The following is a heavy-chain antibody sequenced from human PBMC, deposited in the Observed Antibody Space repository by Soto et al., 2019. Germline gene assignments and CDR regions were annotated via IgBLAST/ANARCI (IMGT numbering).Heavy chain of an antibody. CDR3: ARTFGYSGYDWYYFDY. V-gene: IGHV4-31*03. Sequence: PSETLSLTCTVSGGSISSGGYYWSWIRQHPGKGLEWIGYIYYSGSTYYNPSLKSRVTISVDTSKNQFSLKLSSVTAADTAVYYCARTFGYSGYDWYYFDYWGQGTLVTVSS. CDR2: IYYSGST. CDR1: GGSISSGGYY. D-gene: IGHD5-12*01. J-gene: IGHJ4*02.